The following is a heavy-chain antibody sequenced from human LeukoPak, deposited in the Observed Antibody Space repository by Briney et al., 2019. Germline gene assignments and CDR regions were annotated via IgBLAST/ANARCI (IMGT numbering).Heavy chain of an antibody. CDR1: GFTFSSYG. CDR2: IWYDGSNK. D-gene: IGHD6-13*01. V-gene: IGHV3-33*07. CDR3: ARVGYSSSWYRPPILSYYYYYGMDV. Sequence: GGSLRLSCAASGFTFSSYGMYWVRQAPGKGLEWVAVIWYDGSNKYYADSVKGRFTISRDNSKNTLYLQMNSLRAEDTAVYYCARVGYSSSWYRPPILSYYYYYGMDVWGQGTTVTVSS. J-gene: IGHJ6*02.